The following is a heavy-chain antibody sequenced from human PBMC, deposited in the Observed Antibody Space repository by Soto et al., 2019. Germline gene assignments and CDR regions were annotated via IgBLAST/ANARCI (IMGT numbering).Heavy chain of an antibody. Sequence: GGSLRLSCAASGFTFSSYEMNWVRQAPGKGLEWVSYISSSGSTIYYADSVKGRFTISIDNAKNSLYLQMNSLRAEDTAVYYCARAQDTSWVLHYSYGMDVWGQGTTVTVSS. D-gene: IGHD5-18*01. J-gene: IGHJ6*02. CDR3: ARAQDTSWVLHYSYGMDV. V-gene: IGHV3-48*03. CDR2: ISSSGSTI. CDR1: GFTFSSYE.